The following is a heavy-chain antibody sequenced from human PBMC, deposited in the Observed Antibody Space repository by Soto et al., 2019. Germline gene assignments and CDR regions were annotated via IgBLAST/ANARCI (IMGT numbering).Heavy chain of an antibody. CDR2: ISGSGGTT. CDR1: GFTFNSYA. J-gene: IGHJ4*02. D-gene: IGHD3-22*01. CDR3: AKAGRSDDNNYFFDH. Sequence: SGGSLRLSCAASGFTFNSYAMRWVRQAPGRGLEWVSAISGSGGTTYYADSVEGRFSISRDNSKNTLYLQMNSLRAEDTAVYYCAKAGRSDDNNYFFDHWGQGTLVTVSS. V-gene: IGHV3-23*01.